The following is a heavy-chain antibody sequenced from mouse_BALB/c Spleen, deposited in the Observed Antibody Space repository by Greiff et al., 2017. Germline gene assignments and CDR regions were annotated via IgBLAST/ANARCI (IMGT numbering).Heavy chain of an antibody. CDR1: GFTFSSFG. D-gene: IGHD4-1*01. J-gene: IGHJ3*01. Sequence: EVKVVESGGGLVQPGGSRKLSCAASGFTFSSFGMHLVRQAPEKGLEWVAYISSGSSTIYYADTVKGRFTISRDNPKNTLFLQMTSLRSEDTSMYYCARDLGRGFAYWGQGTLVTVSA. CDR2: ISSGSSTI. CDR3: ARDLGRGFAY. V-gene: IGHV5-17*02.